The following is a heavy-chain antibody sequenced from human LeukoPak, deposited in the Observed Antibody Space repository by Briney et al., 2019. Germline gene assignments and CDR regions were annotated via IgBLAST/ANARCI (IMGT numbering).Heavy chain of an antibody. D-gene: IGHD5-12*01. Sequence: GESLRLSCAASGFTLSSYAMSWVRQAPGKGLEWVSGISTSGASTSYVDSVKGRLTISRDNSKNTLYLQMNSLRAEDTAVYYCAKSLVATPRPSYWGQGTLVTVSS. J-gene: IGHJ4*02. CDR1: GFTLSSYA. CDR2: ISTSGAST. CDR3: AKSLVATPRPSY. V-gene: IGHV3-23*01.